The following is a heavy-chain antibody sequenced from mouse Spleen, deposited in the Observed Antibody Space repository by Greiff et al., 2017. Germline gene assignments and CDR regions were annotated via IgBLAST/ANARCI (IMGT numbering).Heavy chain of an antibody. CDR2: IYPGDGDT. D-gene: IGHD2-2*01. CDR1: GYAFSSSW. J-gene: IGHJ4*01. Sequence: VKLVESGPELVKPGASVKISCKASGYAFSSSWMNWVKQRPGKGLEWIGRIYPGDGDTNYNGKFKGKATLTADKSSSTAYMQLSSLTSEDSAVYFCARYMVTYAMDYWGQGTSVTVSS. V-gene: IGHV1-82*01. CDR3: ARYMVTYAMDY.